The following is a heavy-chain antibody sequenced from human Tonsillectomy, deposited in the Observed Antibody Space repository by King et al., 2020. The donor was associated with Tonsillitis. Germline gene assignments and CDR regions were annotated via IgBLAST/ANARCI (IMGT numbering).Heavy chain of an antibody. CDR1: GFTFRNYW. V-gene: IGHV3-7*01. J-gene: IGHJ5*02. CDR3: ATAVAESWFDP. Sequence: QLVQSGGGLVQPGGSLRLSCAASGFTFRNYWMSWVRQAPGKGLEWVANIKQDGSDKYYVDSVKGRFTISRDNAKNSLYLQMNSLRAEDTAVYYCATAVAESWFDPWGQGTLVTVSS. D-gene: IGHD6-19*01. CDR2: IKQDGSDK.